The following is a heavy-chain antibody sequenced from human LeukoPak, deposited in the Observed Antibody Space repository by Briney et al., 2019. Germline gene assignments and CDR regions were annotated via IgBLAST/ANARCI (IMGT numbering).Heavy chain of an antibody. CDR1: GFTFSTYS. CDR3: AGVVTAIPNWFDP. V-gene: IGHV3-21*04. J-gene: IGHJ5*02. CDR2: IGSGGTYV. D-gene: IGHD2-21*02. Sequence: GGSLRLSCAASGFTFSTYSMSWVRQAPGKGLEWVSSIGSGGTYVYYADSVKGRFTISRDNAKNSLYLQMNSLRAEDTAVYYCAGVVTAIPNWFDPWGQGTLVTVSS.